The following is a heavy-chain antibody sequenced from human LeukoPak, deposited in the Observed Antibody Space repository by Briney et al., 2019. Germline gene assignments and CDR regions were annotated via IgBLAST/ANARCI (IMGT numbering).Heavy chain of an antibody. J-gene: IGHJ4*02. D-gene: IGHD6-13*01. CDR2: IYHSGST. Sequence: PSETLSLTRAVSGGSISSSNWWSWVRQPPGKGLEWIGEIYHSGSTNYNPSLKSRVTISVDKSKNQFSLKLSSVTAADTAVYYCAREGVGSSWFDYWGQGTLVTVSS. CDR3: AREGVGSSWFDY. V-gene: IGHV4-4*02. CDR1: GGSISSSNW.